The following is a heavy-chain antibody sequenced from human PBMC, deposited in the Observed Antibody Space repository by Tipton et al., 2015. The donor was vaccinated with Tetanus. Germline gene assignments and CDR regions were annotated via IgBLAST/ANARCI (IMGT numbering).Heavy chain of an antibody. V-gene: IGHV1-8*01. J-gene: IGHJ5*02. CDR3: APRAGGLWFGELGWFDP. D-gene: IGHD3-10*01. CDR2: MNPNSGNT. Sequence: QLVQSGAEVKKPGASVKVSCKASGYTFTSYDINWVRQATGQGLEWMGWMNPNSGNTGYAQKFQGRVTMTRNTSISTAYMELNSLRAEDTAVYYCAPRAGGLWFGELGWFDPWGQGTLVTVSS. CDR1: GYTFTSYD.